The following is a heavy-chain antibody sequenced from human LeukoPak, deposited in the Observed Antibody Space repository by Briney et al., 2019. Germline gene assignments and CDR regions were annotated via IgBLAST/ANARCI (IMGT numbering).Heavy chain of an antibody. D-gene: IGHD3-10*01. CDR3: ARDIGPYYYGSGTHIGWFDP. V-gene: IGHV4-39*07. CDR2: IYYSGST. J-gene: IGHJ5*02. Sequence: SETLSLTCTVSGGSISSSSYYWGWIRQPPGKGLEWIGSIYYSGSTYYNPSLKSRVTISVDTSKNQFSLKLSSVTAADTAVYYCARDIGPYYYGSGTHIGWFDPWGQGTLVTVSS. CDR1: GGSISSSSYY.